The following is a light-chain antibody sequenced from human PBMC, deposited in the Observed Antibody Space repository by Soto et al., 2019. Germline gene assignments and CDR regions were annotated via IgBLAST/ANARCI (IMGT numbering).Light chain of an antibody. CDR2: YND. Sequence: QSVLTKSPSVSGAPRQSVNISCSGNNSNIGSNAVHWYQQLPGKAPKLLMYYNDMLPSGVSDRFSGSKSGTSASLAISGLQSEDEGDYYCATWDDRLTAWVFVGGTKLTVL. CDR3: ATWDDRLTAWV. J-gene: IGLJ3*02. V-gene: IGLV1-36*01. CDR1: NSNIGSNA.